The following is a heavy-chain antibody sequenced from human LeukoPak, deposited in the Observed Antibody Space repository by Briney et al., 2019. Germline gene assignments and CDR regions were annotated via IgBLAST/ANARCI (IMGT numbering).Heavy chain of an antibody. CDR2: INSDGSTT. CDR3: VRGSTSVTRVGMDV. D-gene: IGHD4-17*01. V-gene: IGHV3-74*01. J-gene: IGHJ6*02. Sequence: GGSLRLSCAASGFTFSSYWMHWVRQAPGKGLVWVSHINSDGSTTRYADSVKGRFTISRDNAKNTLYLQMNSLTVEDTAVFYCVRGSTSVTRVGMDVWGQGTTVTVSS. CDR1: GFTFSSYW.